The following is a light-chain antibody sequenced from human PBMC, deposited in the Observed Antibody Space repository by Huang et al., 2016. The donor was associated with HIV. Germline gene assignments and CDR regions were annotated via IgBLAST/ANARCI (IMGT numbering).Light chain of an antibody. CDR1: QSAITSY. Sequence: EIVLTQSPGTLSLSPGERATLSCRASQSAITSYLAWYQQKPGHAPGLLSYVASSRATGIQARFSGSGSGTDFTLTISRLEPEDCAVYYCQQYGNSLWTFGQGTKVEIK. J-gene: IGKJ1*01. V-gene: IGKV3-20*01. CDR2: VAS. CDR3: QQYGNSLWT.